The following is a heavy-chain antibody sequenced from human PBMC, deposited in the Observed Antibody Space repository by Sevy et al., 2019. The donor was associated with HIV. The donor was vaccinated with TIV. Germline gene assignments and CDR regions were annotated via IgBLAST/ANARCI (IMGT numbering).Heavy chain of an antibody. D-gene: IGHD6-19*01. CDR2: IIPILGTV. V-gene: IGHV1-69*13. CDR1: GGTFSSYG. J-gene: IGHJ4*02. Sequence: VKVSCKASGGTFSSYGISWVRQAPGQGLEWMGGIIPILGTVNYAQKFQGRVTITADESTRTAYMELSSLRSEDTAVYYCARGGGNGWYYFDYWGQETLVTVSS. CDR3: ARGGGNGWYYFDY.